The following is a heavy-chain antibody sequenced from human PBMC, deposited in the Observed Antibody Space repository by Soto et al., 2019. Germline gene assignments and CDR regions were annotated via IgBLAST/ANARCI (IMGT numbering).Heavy chain of an antibody. D-gene: IGHD3-22*01. V-gene: IGHV2-70*01. CDR2: IDWDDDK. CDR3: ARDYYDSSGYQRYYYYGMDV. CDR1: GFSLSTSGMC. Sequence: GSGPTLVNPTQTLTLTRTFSGFSLSTSGMCVSWIRQPPGKALEWLALIDWDDDKYYSTSLKTRLTISKDTSKNQVVLTMTNMDPVDTATYYCARDYYDSSGYQRYYYYGMDVWGQGTTVTVSS. J-gene: IGHJ6*02.